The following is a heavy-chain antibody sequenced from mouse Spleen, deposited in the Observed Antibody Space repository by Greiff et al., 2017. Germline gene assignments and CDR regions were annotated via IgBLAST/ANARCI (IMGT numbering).Heavy chain of an antibody. CDR2: IRNKANGYTT. V-gene: IGHV7-3*02. J-gene: IGHJ4*01. CDR3: ARKGMIIYAMDY. CDR1: GFTFTDYY. D-gene: IGHD2-4*01. Sequence: EVQLVESGGGLVQPGGSLRLSCATSGFTFTDYYMSWVRQPPGKALEWLGFIRNKANGYTTEYSASVKGRFTISRDNSQSILYLQMNTLRAEDSATYYCARKGMIIYAMDYWGQGTSVTVSS.